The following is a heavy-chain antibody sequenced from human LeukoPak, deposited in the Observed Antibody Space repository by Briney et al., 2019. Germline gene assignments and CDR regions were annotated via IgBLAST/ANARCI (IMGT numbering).Heavy chain of an antibody. CDR3: AATVTYRRSYFDL. CDR1: GFTFSSYG. Sequence: PGGSLRLSCAASGFTFSSYGMHWVRQAPGKGLEWVAVIWYDGSNKYYADSVKGRFTISRDNSKNTLYLQMNSLRAEDTAVYYCAATVTYRRSYFDLWGRGTLVTVSS. D-gene: IGHD4-17*01. V-gene: IGHV3-33*01. CDR2: IWYDGSNK. J-gene: IGHJ2*01.